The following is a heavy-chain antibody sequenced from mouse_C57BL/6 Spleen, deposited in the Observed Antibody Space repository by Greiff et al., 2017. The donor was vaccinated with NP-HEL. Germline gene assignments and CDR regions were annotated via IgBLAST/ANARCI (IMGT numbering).Heavy chain of an antibody. D-gene: IGHD2-5*01. V-gene: IGHV1-7*01. CDR2: INPSSGYT. J-gene: IGHJ1*03. CDR3: AREGDSNYFDV. Sequence: VNVVESGAELAKPGASVKLSCKASGYTFTSYWMHWVKQRPGQGLEWIGYINPSSGYTKYNQKFKDKATLTADKSSSTAYMQLSSLTYEDSAVYYCAREGDSNYFDVWGTGTTVTVSS. CDR1: GYTFTSYW.